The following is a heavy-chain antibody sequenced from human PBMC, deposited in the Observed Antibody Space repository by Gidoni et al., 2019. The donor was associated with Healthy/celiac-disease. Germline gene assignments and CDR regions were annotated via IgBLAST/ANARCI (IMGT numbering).Heavy chain of an antibody. CDR2: IYYSGST. D-gene: IGHD1-7*01. CDR3: ARHPNWHYANPLDY. J-gene: IGHJ4*02. Sequence: GLEWIGSIYYSGSTYYNPSLKSRVTISVDTSKNKFSLKLSSVTAADTAVYYCARHPNWHYANPLDYWGQGTLVTVSS. V-gene: IGHV4-39*01.